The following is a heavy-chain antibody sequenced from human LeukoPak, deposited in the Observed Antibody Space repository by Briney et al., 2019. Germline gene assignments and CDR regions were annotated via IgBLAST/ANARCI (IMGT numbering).Heavy chain of an antibody. Sequence: GGSLRLSCAASGFVFSSYWMSWVRQAPGRGLEWVANIKHDGSGKYYVDSVKDRFTISRDNAKNSMYLHMNSLRAEDTAVYYCASYCSGGSCCDYWGRGIVVTVSS. J-gene: IGHJ4*02. V-gene: IGHV3-7*05. CDR1: GFVFSSYW. CDR2: IKHDGSGK. CDR3: ASYCSGGSCCDY. D-gene: IGHD2-15*01.